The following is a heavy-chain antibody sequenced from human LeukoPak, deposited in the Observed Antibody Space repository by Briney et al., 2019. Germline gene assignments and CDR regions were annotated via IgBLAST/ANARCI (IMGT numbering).Heavy chain of an antibody. CDR3: AREGRAPGGYYYDSLPYYFDY. J-gene: IGHJ4*02. CDR1: GGTFSSYA. CDR2: IIPIFGTA. V-gene: IGHV1-69*13. Sequence: PVKVSCKASGGTFSSYAISWVRQAPGQGLEWMGGIIPIFGTANYAQKFQGRVTITADESTSTAYMELSSLRSEDTAVYYCAREGRAPGGYYYDSLPYYFDYWGQGTLVTVSS. D-gene: IGHD3-22*01.